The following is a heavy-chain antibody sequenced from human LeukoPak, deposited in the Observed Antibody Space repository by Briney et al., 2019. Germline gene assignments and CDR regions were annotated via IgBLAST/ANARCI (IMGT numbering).Heavy chain of an antibody. CDR3: ARDVDKRMDY. CDR1: GFTFSSYG. CDR2: IRYDGSNK. J-gene: IGHJ4*02. D-gene: IGHD5-12*01. Sequence: GGSLRLSCAASGFTFSSYGMHWVRQAPGKGLEWVAFIRYDGSNKYYADSVKGRFTISRDNSKNTLYLQMNSLRAEDTAVYYCARDVDKRMDYWGQGTLVTVSS. V-gene: IGHV3-30*02.